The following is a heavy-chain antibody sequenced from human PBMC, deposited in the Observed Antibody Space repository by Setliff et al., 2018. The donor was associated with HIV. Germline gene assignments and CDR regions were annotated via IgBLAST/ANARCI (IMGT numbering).Heavy chain of an antibody. V-gene: IGHV1-18*01. CDR1: GYNFKAYG. J-gene: IGHJ4*02. D-gene: IGHD3-22*01. CDR2: ISPYNGDR. Sequence: ASVKVSCKTSGYNFKAYGISWVRQAPGQGLEWVGWISPYNGDRRFAQKLQGRVTLTTDTSTDTAYMELRSLISDDTAVYFCARIYYYDSSGYYYGGRGHFDYWGQGALVTVSS. CDR3: ARIYYYDSSGYYYGGRGHFDY.